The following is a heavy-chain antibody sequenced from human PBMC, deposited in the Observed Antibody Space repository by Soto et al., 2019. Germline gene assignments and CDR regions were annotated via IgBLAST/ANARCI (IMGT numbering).Heavy chain of an antibody. CDR1: GGSFSGYY. J-gene: IGHJ5*02. CDR3: ARSPLVVESGYDA. CDR2: INHSGST. V-gene: IGHV4-34*01. Sequence: SETLSLTCAVYGGSFSGYYWSWIRQPPGKGLEWIGEINHSGSTNYNPSLKSRVTISVDTSKNQFSLKLSSVTAADTAVYYCARSPLVVESGYDAWGQGTLVTVSS. D-gene: IGHD5-12*01.